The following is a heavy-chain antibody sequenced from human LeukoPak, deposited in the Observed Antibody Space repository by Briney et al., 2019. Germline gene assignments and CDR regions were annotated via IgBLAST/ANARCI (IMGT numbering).Heavy chain of an antibody. D-gene: IGHD3-9*01. Sequence: GASVKVSCKASGYTFTSYDINRVRQATGQGLEWMGWMNPNSGNTGYAQKFQGRVTMTRNTSISTAYMELSSLRSEDTAVYYCARGRELRYFDWLPQLYYFDYWGQGTLVTVSS. CDR1: GYTFTSYD. J-gene: IGHJ4*02. V-gene: IGHV1-8*01. CDR3: ARGRELRYFDWLPQLYYFDY. CDR2: MNPNSGNT.